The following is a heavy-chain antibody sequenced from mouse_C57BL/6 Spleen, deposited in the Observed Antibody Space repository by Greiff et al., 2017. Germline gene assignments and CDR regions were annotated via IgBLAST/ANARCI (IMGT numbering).Heavy chain of an antibody. D-gene: IGHD1-1*01. CDR3: MNYYGSSSDYYAMDY. Sequence: VQLQQSGAELVRPGASVKLSCTASGFNIKDDYMHWVKQRPEQGLEWIGWIDPENGDTEYASKFQGKATITADTSSNTAYLQLSSLTSEDTDVYYCMNYYGSSSDYYAMDYWGQGTSVTVSS. CDR2: IDPENGDT. CDR1: GFNIKDDY. J-gene: IGHJ4*01. V-gene: IGHV14-4*01.